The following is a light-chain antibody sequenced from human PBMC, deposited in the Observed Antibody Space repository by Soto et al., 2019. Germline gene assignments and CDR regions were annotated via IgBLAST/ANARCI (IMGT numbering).Light chain of an antibody. CDR3: SSYTGSSTRVG. V-gene: IGLV2-14*03. Sequence: QSDLTQPASVSGSPGQSITISCTGTSSDVGGYNYVSWYQQHPGKAPKLMIYDVSNRPSGVSDRFSGSKSGNTASLIISGLQAEDEADYYCSSYTGSSTRVGFGGGTKLTVL. CDR2: DVS. J-gene: IGLJ2*01. CDR1: SSDVGGYNY.